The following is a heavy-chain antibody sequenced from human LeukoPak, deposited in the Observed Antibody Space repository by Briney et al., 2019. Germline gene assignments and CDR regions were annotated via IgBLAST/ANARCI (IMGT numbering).Heavy chain of an antibody. CDR2: IKQDGSEK. CDR3: ARDGAFRIYDY. J-gene: IGHJ4*02. V-gene: IGHV3-7*01. Sequence: GGSLRLSCAASGFTFSSYWMTWVRQAPGKGLEWVASIKQDGSEKYYVDSVKGRFTISRDNARNSLYLQMSSLRADDTAVYYCARDGAFRIYDYWGQVSLVTVSS. D-gene: IGHD3-3*02. CDR1: GFTFSSYW.